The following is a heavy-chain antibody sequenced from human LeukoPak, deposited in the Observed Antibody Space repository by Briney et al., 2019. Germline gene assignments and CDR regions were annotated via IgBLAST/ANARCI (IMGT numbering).Heavy chain of an antibody. V-gene: IGHV3-23*01. CDR2: TSARGDNK. CDR1: GFTFSSYV. CDR3: ARENYDSKGYTT. Sequence: GGSLRLSCAASGFTFSSYVMAWVRQAPGMGLEWASATSARGDNKYYTDSVKGRFTISRDNSRYTLYLQMNSLRAEDTAVYYCARENYDSKGYTTWGQGTLVTVSS. J-gene: IGHJ5*02. D-gene: IGHD3-22*01.